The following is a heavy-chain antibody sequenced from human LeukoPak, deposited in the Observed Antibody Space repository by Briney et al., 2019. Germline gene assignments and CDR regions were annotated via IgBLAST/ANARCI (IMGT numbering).Heavy chain of an antibody. J-gene: IGHJ3*02. CDR3: ARSEYSYGADAFDI. V-gene: IGHV4-59*01. CDR1: GGSISSYY. CDR2: IYYSGST. Sequence: SETLSLTCTVSGGSISSYYWSWIRQPPGKGLEWIGYIYYSGSTNYNPSLKSRVTISLDTSKNQFSLRLSSVAAADTAVYYCARSEYSYGADAFDIWGQGTMVTVSS. D-gene: IGHD5-18*01.